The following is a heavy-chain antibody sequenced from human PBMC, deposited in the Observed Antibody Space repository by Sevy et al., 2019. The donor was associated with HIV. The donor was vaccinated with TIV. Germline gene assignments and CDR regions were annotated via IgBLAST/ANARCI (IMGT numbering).Heavy chain of an antibody. CDR3: ARGITFITGGGYYFDS. CDR1: GVTFNNYG. Sequence: ASVKVSCEASGVTFNNYGFSWVRQAPGQGLEWMGGIIPMFGTTDYAHKFQDRVTITADASTSTAYMELNSLISEDTAVYYCARGITFITGGGYYFDSWGQGTLVTVSS. V-gene: IGHV1-69*13. J-gene: IGHJ4*02. CDR2: IIPMFGTT. D-gene: IGHD3-16*01.